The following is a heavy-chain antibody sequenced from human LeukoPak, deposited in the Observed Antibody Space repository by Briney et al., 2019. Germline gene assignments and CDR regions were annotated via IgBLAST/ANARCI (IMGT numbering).Heavy chain of an antibody. CDR1: GFTFSSYW. D-gene: IGHD2-15*01. CDR3: ARGREEKAATLDP. Sequence: PGGSLKLSCAASGFTFSSYWMHWVRQAPGKGLVWVSRINSDGSSTSYADSVKGRFTISRDNAKNTLYLQMNSLRAEDTAVYYCARGREEKAATLDPWGQGTLVTVSS. J-gene: IGHJ5*02. CDR2: INSDGSST. V-gene: IGHV3-74*01.